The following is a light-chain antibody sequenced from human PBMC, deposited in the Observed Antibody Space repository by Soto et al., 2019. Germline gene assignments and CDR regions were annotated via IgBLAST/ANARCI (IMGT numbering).Light chain of an antibody. V-gene: IGLV2-14*01. CDR3: SSYTRSSTYV. CDR2: EVS. J-gene: IGLJ1*01. CDR1: SSDVGGYNY. Sequence: QSALPQPASVSRSPGQSITISCTGTSSDVGGYNYVSWYQQHPGKAPKVMIYEVSNRPSGVSNRFSGSKSGNTASLTISGLQDEDEADYYCSSYTRSSTYVFGTGTKVTVL.